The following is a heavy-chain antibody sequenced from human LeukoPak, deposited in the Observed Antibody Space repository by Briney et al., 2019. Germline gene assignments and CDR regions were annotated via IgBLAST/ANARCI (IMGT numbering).Heavy chain of an antibody. CDR3: VKVAAGLLGS. V-gene: IGHV1-2*02. J-gene: IGHJ4*02. CDR1: GYIFTGYY. D-gene: IGHD6-13*01. Sequence: ASVKVSCKASGYIFTGYYMHWVRPAPGQGLEWMAWINPDSSDTKYSQKFEGRVTVSPDTSISAAYMELSRLRSDDTAVYYCVKVAAGLLGSWGQGTLVTVSS. CDR2: INPDSSDT.